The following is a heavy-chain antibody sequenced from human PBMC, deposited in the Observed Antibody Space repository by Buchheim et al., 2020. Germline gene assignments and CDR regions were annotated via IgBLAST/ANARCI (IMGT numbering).Heavy chain of an antibody. CDR2: INPNSGGT. D-gene: IGHD6-19*01. V-gene: IGHV1-2*02. J-gene: IGHJ4*02. CDR3: ARDYTEQWLVRAVLPRFDY. CDR1: GYTFTGYY. Sequence: QVQLVQSGAEVKKPGASVKVSCKASGYTFTGYYMHWVRQAPGQGLEWMGWINPNSGGTYFAQKFQGRVTMTSDTSISTASMELSRLGSDDTAVYYCARDYTEQWLVRAVLPRFDYWGQGTL.